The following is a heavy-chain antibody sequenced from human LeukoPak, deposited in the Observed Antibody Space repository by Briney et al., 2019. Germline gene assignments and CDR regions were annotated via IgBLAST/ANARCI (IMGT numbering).Heavy chain of an antibody. D-gene: IGHD1-14*01. CDR1: GFTFSSYS. CDR3: ARLGRIRPSRAFDI. V-gene: IGHV3-21*01. J-gene: IGHJ3*02. Sequence: GGSLRLSCAASGFTFSSYSMNWVRQAPGKGLEWVSSISSSSSYIYYADSVKGRFTISRDNAKNSLYLQMNSLRAEDTAVYYCARLGRIRPSRAFDIWGQGTMVTVSS. CDR2: ISSSSSYI.